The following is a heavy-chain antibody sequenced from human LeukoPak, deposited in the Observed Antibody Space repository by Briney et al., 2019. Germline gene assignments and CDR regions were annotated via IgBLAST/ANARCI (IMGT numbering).Heavy chain of an antibody. J-gene: IGHJ3*02. CDR3: ARWNVYGIDAFDI. Sequence: SETLSLTCTVSGGSISTSGSYWGWIRQPPGKGLEWIGTIYYSGSTYYNPSLKSRVTISVDTSKNQFSLKLSSVTAADTAVYYCARWNVYGIDAFDIWGQGTMVTVSS. CDR1: GGSISTSGSY. CDR2: IYYSGST. D-gene: IGHD1-1*01. V-gene: IGHV4-39*07.